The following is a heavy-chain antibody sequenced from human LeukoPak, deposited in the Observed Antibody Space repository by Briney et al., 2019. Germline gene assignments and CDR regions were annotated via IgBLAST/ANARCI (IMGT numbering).Heavy chain of an antibody. J-gene: IGHJ4*02. D-gene: IGHD6-19*01. CDR3: ARTQWLAHFDY. CDR1: GGSISSSSYY. V-gene: IGHV4-61*05. CDR2: IYYSGST. Sequence: PSETLSLTCTVSGGSISSSSYYWGWVRQPPGKGLEWIGYIYYSGSTNYNPSLKSRVTISVDTSKNQFSLKLSPVTTADTAVYYCARTQWLAHFDYWGQGTLVTVSS.